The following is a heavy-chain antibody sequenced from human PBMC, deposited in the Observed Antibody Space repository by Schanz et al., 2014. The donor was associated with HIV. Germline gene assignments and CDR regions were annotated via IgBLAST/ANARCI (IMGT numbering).Heavy chain of an antibody. J-gene: IGHJ4*02. D-gene: IGHD3-10*01. V-gene: IGHV3-30*04. CDR2: ISYDGKNK. CDR3: ARDGSLNRGFDY. CDR1: GFTFRNHA. Sequence: QVQLMESGGGVVQPGRSLRLSCAASGFTFRNHAMHWVRQAPGKGLEWVAVISYDGKNKYYADSVKGRFTISRDNSKNTLHLQMNSLRAEDTAVYYCARDGSLNRGFDYWGQGTLVTVSS.